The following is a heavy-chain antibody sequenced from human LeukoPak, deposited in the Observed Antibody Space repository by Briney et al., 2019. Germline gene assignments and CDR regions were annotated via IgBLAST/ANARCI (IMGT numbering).Heavy chain of an antibody. D-gene: IGHD6-6*01. J-gene: IGHJ4*02. CDR1: GFTFSNNW. V-gene: IGHV3-7*01. CDR2: VKRDESEK. Sequence: GGSLRLSCAASGFTFSNNWMTWVRQAPGKGLEWVASVKRDESEKYYVDSVKGRFTISRDNAKNSLYLQMNSLRAEDTAVYYCARWPYSSSYYFDYWGQGTLVTVSS. CDR3: ARWPYSSSYYFDY.